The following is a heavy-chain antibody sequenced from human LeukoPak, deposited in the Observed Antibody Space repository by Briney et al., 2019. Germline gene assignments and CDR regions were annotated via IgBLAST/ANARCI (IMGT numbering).Heavy chain of an antibody. D-gene: IGHD3-3*01. CDR3: ARARWRGYLVSFMDV. V-gene: IGHV3-64*01. CDR2: ISSNGGST. J-gene: IGHJ6*03. Sequence: SGGSLRLSCAASGFTFSSYAMHWVRQAPGKGLEYVSAISSNGGSTYYANSVKGRFTISRDNSKNTLYLQMGSLRAEDMAVYYCARARWRGYLVSFMDVWGKGTTVTISS. CDR1: GFTFSSYA.